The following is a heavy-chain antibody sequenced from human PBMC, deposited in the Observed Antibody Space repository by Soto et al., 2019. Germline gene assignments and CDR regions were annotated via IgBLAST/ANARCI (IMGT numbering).Heavy chain of an antibody. CDR3: ARGHYDFWSKYHGMDV. Sequence: ASVKVSCKASGYSFSTYDIYWVRQATGQGLEWMGWMNPSSGHTGYAQKFQGRVSLSRDTSISTAYMELGSLRSEDTAVYYCARGHYDFWSKYHGMDVWGQGTTVTVSS. V-gene: IGHV1-8*01. CDR1: GYSFSTYD. J-gene: IGHJ6*02. CDR2: MNPSSGHT. D-gene: IGHD3-3*01.